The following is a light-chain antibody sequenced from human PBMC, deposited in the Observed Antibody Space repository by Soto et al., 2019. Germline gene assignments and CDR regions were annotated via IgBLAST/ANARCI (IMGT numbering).Light chain of an antibody. CDR2: ELS. CDR1: SSDVGKYKY. CDR3: FSYTSSGTYV. Sequence: QSVLTQPASVSGSPRQSITISCTGTSSDVGKYKYFSWYQQHPGKAPKLMIYELSNRPSGVSTRFSGSKSGNTASLTISGLQAEDETDYYCFSYTSSGTYVFGTGTKVTVL. J-gene: IGLJ1*01. V-gene: IGLV2-14*01.